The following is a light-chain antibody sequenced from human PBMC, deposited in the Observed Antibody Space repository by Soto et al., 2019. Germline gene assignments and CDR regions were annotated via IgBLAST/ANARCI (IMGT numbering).Light chain of an antibody. CDR3: SSYTTTSTLV. J-gene: IGLJ3*02. Sequence: QSVLTQPASVSGSPGQSITIACTGTHRAVGSYNLVSWYQQRPGEAPKLIISEVRNRPSGISYRFTGSKSGNTASLTISGLQAEDEADYYCSSYTTTSTLVFGGGTKLTVL. V-gene: IGLV2-14*01. CDR2: EVR. CDR1: HRAVGSYNL.